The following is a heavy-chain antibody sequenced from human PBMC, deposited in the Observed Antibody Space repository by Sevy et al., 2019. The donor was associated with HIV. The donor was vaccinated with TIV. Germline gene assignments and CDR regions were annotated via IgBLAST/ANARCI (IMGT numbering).Heavy chain of an antibody. CDR3: ASGSSGSYGDAFDI. V-gene: IGHV1-8*03. D-gene: IGHD3-22*01. J-gene: IGHJ3*02. CDR2: MNPNSGNT. Sequence: TSVKVSCKASGYTFTSYDINWVRQATGQGLEWMGWMNPNSGNTGYAQKFQGRVTITRNTSISTAYMELSSLRSEDTAVYYCASGSSGSYGDAFDIWGQWTMVTVSS. CDR1: GYTFTSYD.